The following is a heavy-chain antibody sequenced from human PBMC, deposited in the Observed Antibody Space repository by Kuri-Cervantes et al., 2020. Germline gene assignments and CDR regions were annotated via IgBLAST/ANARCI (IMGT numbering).Heavy chain of an antibody. Sequence: GESLKISCAAPGVTFSTLTLNWVRQAPGKGLEWVAYITDNGRATFHADSVKGRFTMSRDNSQNTIFLQMNSLRPEDTAVYYCATHPEGSVQDFGYWGQGTLVTVSS. D-gene: IGHD1-1*01. CDR3: ATHPEGSVQDFGY. V-gene: IGHV3-23*01. CDR2: ITDNGRAT. J-gene: IGHJ4*02. CDR1: GVTFSTLT.